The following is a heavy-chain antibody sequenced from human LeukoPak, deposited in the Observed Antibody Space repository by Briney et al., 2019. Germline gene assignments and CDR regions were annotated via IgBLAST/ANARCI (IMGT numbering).Heavy chain of an antibody. J-gene: IGHJ4*02. Sequence: PSETLSLTCTVSGASFSSSTYYWGWIRQPPGKGLEWLWSNYYSRSTYYNPSLKSRVTMSVDTSKNQFSLKLSSVTAADTAVYYCARHAGGIAAAGTRPFDYWGQGTLVTVSS. V-gene: IGHV4-39*01. CDR1: GASFSSSTYY. CDR3: ARHAGGIAAAGTRPFDY. CDR2: NYYSRST. D-gene: IGHD6-13*01.